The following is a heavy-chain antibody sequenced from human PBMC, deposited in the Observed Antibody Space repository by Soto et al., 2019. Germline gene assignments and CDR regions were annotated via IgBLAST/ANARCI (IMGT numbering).Heavy chain of an antibody. D-gene: IGHD3-10*01. J-gene: IGHJ4*02. Sequence: GGSLRLSCAASGFTFSSYGMHWVRQAPGKGLEWVAVIWYDGSNKYYADSVKGRFTISRDNSKHTLYLQMDSLRAEDTAVYYCAREALSVGRNFDYWGQGTLVTVSS. CDR3: AREALSVGRNFDY. CDR2: IWYDGSNK. CDR1: GFTFSSYG. V-gene: IGHV3-33*01.